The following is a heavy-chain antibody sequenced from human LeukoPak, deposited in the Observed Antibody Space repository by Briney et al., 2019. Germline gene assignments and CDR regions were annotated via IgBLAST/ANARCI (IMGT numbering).Heavy chain of an antibody. CDR2: LNSDGSTT. CDR1: GFTFSAYW. D-gene: IGHD2-2*01. Sequence: GGSLRLSCAASGFTFSAYWMHWVRQAPGKGLVWVARLNSDGSTTDYADSVRGRFTISRDNARNTLYLQMNSLRADDTAVYYCARAGQYRFDSWGQGTLVTVSS. V-gene: IGHV3-74*01. J-gene: IGHJ4*02. CDR3: ARAGQYRFDS.